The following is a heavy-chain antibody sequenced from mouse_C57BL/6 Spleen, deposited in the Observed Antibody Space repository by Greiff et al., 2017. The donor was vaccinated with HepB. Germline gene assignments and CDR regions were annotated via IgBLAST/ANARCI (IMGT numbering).Heavy chain of an antibody. D-gene: IGHD1-1*01. V-gene: IGHV5-9-1*02. Sequence: EVQGVESGEGLVKPGGSLKLSCAASGFTFSSYAMSWVRQTPEKRLEWVAYISSGGDYIYYADTVKGRFTISRDNARNTLYLQMSSLKSEDTAMYYCTRASYYYGSSYNYFDYWGQGTTLTVSS. CDR1: GFTFSSYA. CDR2: ISSGGDYI. J-gene: IGHJ2*01. CDR3: TRASYYYGSSYNYFDY.